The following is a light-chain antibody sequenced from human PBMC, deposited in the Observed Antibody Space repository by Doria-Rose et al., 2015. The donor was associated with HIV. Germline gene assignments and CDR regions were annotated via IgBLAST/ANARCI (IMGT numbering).Light chain of an antibody. Sequence: TQSPESLGMSLGERATLNCKSNQSLLYTSKNYLAWYQQKPGQPPKLLIYWASTRQSGVPARFSGSGSGTDFTLTISILEAEDVAVYDCQQYYDAPSFGPGTAVDIK. CDR3: QQYYDAPS. CDR2: WAS. V-gene: IGKV4-1*01. J-gene: IGKJ3*01. CDR1: QSLLYTSKNY.